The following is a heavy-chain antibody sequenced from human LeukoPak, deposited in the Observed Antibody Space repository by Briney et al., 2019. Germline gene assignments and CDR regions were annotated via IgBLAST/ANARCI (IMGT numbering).Heavy chain of an antibody. D-gene: IGHD6-19*01. Sequence: GGSLRLSCVGSGFSFSSFAMSWVRQAPGKGLEWVSTISGGGSYTYFADSVKGRFTVSRDASKSMHFLQMNSLRPADTALYFCAKRITVSAGYYLDSWGRGTLVTVPS. CDR2: ISGGGSYT. J-gene: IGHJ4*02. V-gene: IGHV3-23*01. CDR1: GFSFSSFA. CDR3: AKRITVSAGYYLDS.